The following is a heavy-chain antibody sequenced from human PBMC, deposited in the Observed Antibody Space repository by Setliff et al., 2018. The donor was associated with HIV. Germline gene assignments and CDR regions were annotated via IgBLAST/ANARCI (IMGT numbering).Heavy chain of an antibody. CDR2: IYNGGIT. CDR1: GDSITNDY. Sequence: SETLSLTCTVSGDSITNDYWTWIRQAPGKGLEWVGYIYNGGITSYNPSLKSRVTISADASKNQFSLKLSSVTAADTAVFYCARYTSKVDWFDPWGQGTLVTVSS. J-gene: IGHJ5*02. CDR3: ARYTSKVDWFDP. D-gene: IGHD2-2*02. V-gene: IGHV4-4*09.